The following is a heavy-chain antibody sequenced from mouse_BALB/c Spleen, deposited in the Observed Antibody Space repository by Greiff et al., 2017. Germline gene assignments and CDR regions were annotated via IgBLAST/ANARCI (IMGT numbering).Heavy chain of an antibody. J-gene: IGHJ4*01. CDR2: SRNKANDYTT. Sequence: EVKLVESGGGLVQPGGSLRLSCATSGFTFSDFYMEWVRQPPGKRLEWIAASRNKANDYTTEYSASVKGRFIVSRDTSQSILYLQMNALRAEDTAIYYCARDATDSLLRLRAMDYWGQGTSVTVSS. V-gene: IGHV7-1*02. CDR1: GFTFSDFY. D-gene: IGHD1-2*01. CDR3: ARDATDSLLRLRAMDY.